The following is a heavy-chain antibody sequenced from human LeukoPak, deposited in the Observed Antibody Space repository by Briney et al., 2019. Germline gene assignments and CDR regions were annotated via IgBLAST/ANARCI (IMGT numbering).Heavy chain of an antibody. CDR2: INSDSGGT. D-gene: IGHD2/OR15-2a*01. Sequence: ASVKVSCKASGYTFTGYYMHWVRQAPGQGLEWMGWINSDSGGTNNAQKFQGRVTMTRDTSISTAYMELSRLRSDDTAVYYCARTFYDTLDSDAFDFWGQGTMVSVSS. CDR1: GYTFTGYY. CDR3: ARTFYDTLDSDAFDF. J-gene: IGHJ3*01. V-gene: IGHV1-2*02.